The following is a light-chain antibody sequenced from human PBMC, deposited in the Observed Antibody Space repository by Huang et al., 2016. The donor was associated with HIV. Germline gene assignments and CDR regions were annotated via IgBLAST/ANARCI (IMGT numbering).Light chain of an antibody. Sequence: IVMTQSPESLAVSLGERASINCKSSQSLLYRSNNKNYLAWYKKKQGQPPTLLIYWASGRDVGVPERFSGGGSGTNFTLTINSLQADDVAVYYCQQHYGRQSTFGQGT. CDR1: QSLLYRSNNKNY. CDR2: WAS. V-gene: IGKV4-1*01. CDR3: QQHYGRQST. J-gene: IGKJ1*01.